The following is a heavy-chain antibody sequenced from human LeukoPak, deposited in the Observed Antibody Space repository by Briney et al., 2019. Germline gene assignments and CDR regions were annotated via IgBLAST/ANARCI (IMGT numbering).Heavy chain of an antibody. Sequence: ASVKVSCKVSGYTLTELSMHWVRQAPGKGLEWMGGFDPEDGETIYAQKFQGRVTMTEDTSTDTAYMELSSLRSEDTAVYYCATGRVQWLVPSDAFDIWGQGTMVTVSS. CDR1: GYTLTELS. V-gene: IGHV1-24*01. D-gene: IGHD6-19*01. CDR2: FDPEDGET. J-gene: IGHJ3*02. CDR3: ATGRVQWLVPSDAFDI.